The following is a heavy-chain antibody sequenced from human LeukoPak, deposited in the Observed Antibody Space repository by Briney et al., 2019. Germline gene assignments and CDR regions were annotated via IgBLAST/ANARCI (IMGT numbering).Heavy chain of an antibody. CDR3: TTLGRNYYYAY. V-gene: IGHV3-15*01. Sequence: GGSLRLSCVASGFTVTNAWMSWVRQAPGRGLEWVGRIKSKSDGGTIDYAAPAKGRFTISGDDSKNTLYLQMNGLETEDTAVYYCTTLGRNYYYAYWGQGTLVTVSS. D-gene: IGHD2-15*01. CDR2: IKSKSDGGTI. CDR1: GFTVTNAW. J-gene: IGHJ4*02.